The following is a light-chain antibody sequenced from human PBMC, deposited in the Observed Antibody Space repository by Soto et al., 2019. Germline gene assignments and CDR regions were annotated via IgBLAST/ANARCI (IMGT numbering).Light chain of an antibody. CDR3: QQRSNWPPLT. CDR2: VAS. Sequence: EIVLTQSPATLSLSPGERATFSCRASQRVSSDLVWYQHKPGQAPRLLIYVASNRPTGIPARFSGSGSGTDFTLTISSLEPEDFAVYYCQQRSNWPPLTFGGGTKVEIK. V-gene: IGKV3-11*01. CDR1: QRVSSD. J-gene: IGKJ4*01.